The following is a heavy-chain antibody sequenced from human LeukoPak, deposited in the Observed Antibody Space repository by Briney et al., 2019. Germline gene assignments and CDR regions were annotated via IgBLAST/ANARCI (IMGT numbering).Heavy chain of an antibody. CDR3: AKDLYYDSSGYTFDY. V-gene: IGHV3-23*01. CDR2: ITGSGGGT. CDR1: GFTFSSYA. Sequence: GRSLRLSCAASGFTFSSYAMSCVRHAPGKGLEWVSAITGSGGGTYYADCVKGRFTISRDNSKNTLYLQMNSLRAEDTAVYYCAKDLYYDSSGYTFDYWGQGTLVTVSS. J-gene: IGHJ4*02. D-gene: IGHD3-22*01.